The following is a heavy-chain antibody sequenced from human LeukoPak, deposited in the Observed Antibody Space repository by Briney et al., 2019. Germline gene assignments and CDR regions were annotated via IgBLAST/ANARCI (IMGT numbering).Heavy chain of an antibody. J-gene: IGHJ6*02. V-gene: IGHV1-69*04. CDR1: GGTFSSYA. D-gene: IGHD6-13*01. CDR2: IIPILGIA. Sequence: SVKVSCKASGGTFSSYAISWVRQAPGQGLEWMGRIIPILGIANYAQKFQGRVTITADKSTSTAYMELSSLRSEDTAVYYRARDLLAAAGTDYYGMDVWGQGTTVTVSS. CDR3: ARDLLAAAGTDYYGMDV.